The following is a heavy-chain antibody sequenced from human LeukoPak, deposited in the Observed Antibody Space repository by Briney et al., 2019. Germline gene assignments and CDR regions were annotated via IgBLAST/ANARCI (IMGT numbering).Heavy chain of an antibody. J-gene: IGHJ4*02. D-gene: IGHD6-19*01. Sequence: SETLSLTCAVYVGSFSGYYWSWIRQPPGKGLEWIGEINHSGSTNYNPSLKSRVTISVDTSKNQFSLKLSSVTAADTAVYYCARDSSGWYDLYFDYWGQGTLVTVSS. V-gene: IGHV4-34*01. CDR1: VGSFSGYY. CDR2: INHSGST. CDR3: ARDSSGWYDLYFDY.